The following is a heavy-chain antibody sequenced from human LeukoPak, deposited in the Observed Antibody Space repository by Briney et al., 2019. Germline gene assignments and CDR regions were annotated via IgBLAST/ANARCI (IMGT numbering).Heavy chain of an antibody. CDR2: IYYSGST. CDR1: GGSISSGDYD. J-gene: IGHJ4*02. D-gene: IGHD2-2*01. Sequence: SETLSLTCTVSGGSISSGDYDWSWIRQPPGKGLEWIGYIYYSGSTYYNPSLKSRVTISVDTSKNQFSLKLSSVTAADTAVYYCARLGPNRKYCSSTSCSHFDYWGQGTLVTVSS. V-gene: IGHV4-30-4*01. CDR3: ARLGPNRKYCSSTSCSHFDY.